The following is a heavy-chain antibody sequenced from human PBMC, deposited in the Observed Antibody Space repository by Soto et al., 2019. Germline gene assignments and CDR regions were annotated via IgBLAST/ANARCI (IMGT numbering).Heavy chain of an antibody. J-gene: IGHJ4*02. D-gene: IGHD3-22*01. Sequence: GASVKVSCKASGYTFTSYDINWVRQATGQGLEWMGWMNPNSGNTGYAQKFQGRVTMTRNTSISTAYMELSSLRSEDTAVYYCARGRLSSEAAPLQDLDYWGQGTLVTVSS. CDR2: MNPNSGNT. CDR3: ARGRLSSEAAPLQDLDY. CDR1: GYTFTSYD. V-gene: IGHV1-8*01.